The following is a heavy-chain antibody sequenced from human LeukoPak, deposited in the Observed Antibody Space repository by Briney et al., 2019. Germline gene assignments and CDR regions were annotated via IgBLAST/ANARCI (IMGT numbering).Heavy chain of an antibody. CDR2: IYYSGST. V-gene: IGHV4-30-4*08. CDR1: GGSISSGDYY. J-gene: IGHJ4*02. D-gene: IGHD3-22*01. Sequence: QTLSLTCTVSGGSISSGDYYWRWIRQPPGKGLEWIGYIYYSGSTYYNPSLKSRVTISVDTSKNQFSLKLSSVTAADTAVYYCARARYYYDSSGFDYWGQGTLVTVSS. CDR3: ARARYYYDSSGFDY.